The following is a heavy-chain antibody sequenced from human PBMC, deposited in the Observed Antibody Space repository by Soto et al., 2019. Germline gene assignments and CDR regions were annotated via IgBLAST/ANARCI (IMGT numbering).Heavy chain of an antibody. V-gene: IGHV3-11*06. Sequence: SLRLSGAASGFTFSDYYMSWIRQAPGKGLEWVSYISSSSSYTNYADSVKGRFTISRDNAKNSLYLQMNSLRAEDTAVYYCARSYDSSGHDAFDIWGQGTMVTVSS. CDR2: ISSSSSYT. D-gene: IGHD3-22*01. CDR1: GFTFSDYY. CDR3: ARSYDSSGHDAFDI. J-gene: IGHJ3*02.